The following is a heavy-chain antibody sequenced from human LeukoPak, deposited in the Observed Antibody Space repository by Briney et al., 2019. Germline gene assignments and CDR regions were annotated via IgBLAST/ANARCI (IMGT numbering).Heavy chain of an antibody. J-gene: IGHJ4*02. CDR3: ARGHGFVDY. D-gene: IGHD6-25*01. V-gene: IGHV1-2*02. Sequence: ASVKVSCKASGYTFTGYYMHWGRQAPGQGLEWMGWINPNSGGTNYAQKFQGRVTMTRDTSISTAYMELSRLRSNVTAVYYCARGHGFVDYWGQGTLVTVSS. CDR1: GYTFTGYY. CDR2: INPNSGGT.